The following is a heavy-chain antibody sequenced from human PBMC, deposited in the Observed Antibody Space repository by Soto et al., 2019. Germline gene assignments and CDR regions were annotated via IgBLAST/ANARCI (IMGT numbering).Heavy chain of an antibody. D-gene: IGHD3-3*01. CDR2: MYSSGNT. Sequence: PSETLSLTCTVSAGSISRSNYYWGWIRQPPGKGLEWIGSMYSSGNTYYNPSLKSRVTISVDTSKNQFSLRLSSVTAADTAVYYCACLYYDFWSGYSFKHWGQGTLVTVSS. J-gene: IGHJ1*01. CDR1: AGSISRSNYY. CDR3: ACLYYDFWSGYSFKH. V-gene: IGHV4-39*07.